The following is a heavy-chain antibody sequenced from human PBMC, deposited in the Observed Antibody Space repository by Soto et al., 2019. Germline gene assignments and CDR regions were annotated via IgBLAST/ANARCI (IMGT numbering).Heavy chain of an antibody. D-gene: IGHD3-3*01. Sequence: GGSLRLSCAASGFTFSSYWMSWVRQAPGKGLEWVANIKQDGSEKYYVDSVKGRFTISRDNSKNTLYLQMNSLRAEDTAVYYCAKDEQAIFGVVPMDVWGQGTTVTVSS. J-gene: IGHJ6*02. CDR2: IKQDGSEK. V-gene: IGHV3-7*03. CDR3: AKDEQAIFGVVPMDV. CDR1: GFTFSSYW.